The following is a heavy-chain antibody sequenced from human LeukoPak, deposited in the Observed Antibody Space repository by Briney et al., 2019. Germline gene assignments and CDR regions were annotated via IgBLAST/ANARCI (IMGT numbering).Heavy chain of an antibody. V-gene: IGHV4-39*07. Sequence: SETLSLTCTVSGGSISGSSYYWGWIRQPPGKGLEWIGSIDYSGGTYFSPSLRSRVTLSVDTSKNQFSLNLISVTAADTAVYYCARGHSITIFGVVMYTWFDPWGQGTPVSVSS. CDR2: IDYSGGT. J-gene: IGHJ5*02. CDR1: GGSISGSSYY. D-gene: IGHD3-3*01. CDR3: ARGHSITIFGVVMYTWFDP.